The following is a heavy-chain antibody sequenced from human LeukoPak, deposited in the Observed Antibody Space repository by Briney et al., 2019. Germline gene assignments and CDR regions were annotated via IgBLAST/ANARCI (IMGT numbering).Heavy chain of an antibody. V-gene: IGHV4-34*01. CDR3: ARPPGGTIAARPLGK. D-gene: IGHD6-6*01. Sequence: SETLSLTCAVYGGSFSNYYWNWIRQPPGKGLEWIGEINQSGYINYNPSLKSRVTISVDTSKNQFSLRLSSVIAADTAVYYCARPPGGTIAARPLGKGGQGIRVPVSS. CDR1: GGSFSNYY. CDR2: INQSGYI. J-gene: IGHJ4*02.